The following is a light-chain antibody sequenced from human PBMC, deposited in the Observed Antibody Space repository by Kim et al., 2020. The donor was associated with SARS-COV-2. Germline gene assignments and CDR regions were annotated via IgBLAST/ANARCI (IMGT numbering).Light chain of an antibody. J-gene: IGLJ3*02. CDR2: DVS. CDR1: SSDVGGYNS. Sequence: QSALTQPRSVSGSPGQSVTISCTGTSSDVGGYNSVSWYQQHPGKAPKLMIYDVSKRPSGVPDRFSGSQSADTASLTISGLQAEDEADYYCCSYAGSWVFAGGTQLTVL. CDR3: CSYAGSWV. V-gene: IGLV2-11*01.